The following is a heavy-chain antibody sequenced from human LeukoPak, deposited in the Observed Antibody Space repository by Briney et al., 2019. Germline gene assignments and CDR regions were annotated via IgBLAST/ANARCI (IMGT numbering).Heavy chain of an antibody. Sequence: SQTLSLTCTVSGGSISSGDYYWSWIRQPPGKGLEWIGYIYYSGGTYYNPSLKSRVTISVDTSKNQFSLKLSSVTAADTAVYYCAREVIVGATTSAFDIWGQGTMVTVSS. D-gene: IGHD1-26*01. CDR3: AREVIVGATTSAFDI. CDR1: GGSISSGDYY. V-gene: IGHV4-30-4*08. J-gene: IGHJ3*02. CDR2: IYYSGGT.